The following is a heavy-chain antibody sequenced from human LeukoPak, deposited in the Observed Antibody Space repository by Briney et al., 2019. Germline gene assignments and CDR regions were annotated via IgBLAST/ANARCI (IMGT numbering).Heavy chain of an antibody. CDR2: IYYSGST. Sequence: PSETLSLTCTVSGGSISSSSYYWGWLRQPPGKGLEWIGSIYYSGSTYYNPSLKSRVTISVDTSKNHFSLKLSSVAAADTAVYYCARVPIAVEGNWFDPWGQGTLVTVSS. D-gene: IGHD6-19*01. CDR3: ARVPIAVEGNWFDP. CDR1: GGSISSSSYY. J-gene: IGHJ5*02. V-gene: IGHV4-39*07.